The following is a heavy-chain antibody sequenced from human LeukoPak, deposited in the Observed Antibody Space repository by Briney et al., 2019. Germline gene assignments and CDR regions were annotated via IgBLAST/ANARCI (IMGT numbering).Heavy chain of an antibody. CDR1: GGSFSAYY. J-gene: IGHJ4*03. D-gene: IGHD1-1*01. Sequence: SETLSLTCAVYGGSFSAYYWSWIRQSPGKGLQWIAEVNHRGDTNYNPSVKGRVTISVDTSKNQFSLKVTSLTAADTPVYSCARGPTISETGYFDYWGQGTLVTVSS. CDR2: VNHRGDT. V-gene: IGHV4-34*01. CDR3: ARGPTISETGYFDY.